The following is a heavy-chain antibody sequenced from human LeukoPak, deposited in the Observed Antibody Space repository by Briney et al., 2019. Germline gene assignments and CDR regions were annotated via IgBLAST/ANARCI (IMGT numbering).Heavy chain of an antibody. Sequence: PSETLSLTCTVSGGSISGHYWTWIRQPPRKGREWIGQIHYSGRPDYNPSLNSRVTISVDTSKNQRSLKGTSVTGAGTAVYYCARFGVDYDMDVWGQGTTVTVSS. CDR3: ARFGVDYDMDV. J-gene: IGHJ6*02. D-gene: IGHD3-16*01. CDR2: IHYSGRP. V-gene: IGHV4-59*11. CDR1: GGSISGHY.